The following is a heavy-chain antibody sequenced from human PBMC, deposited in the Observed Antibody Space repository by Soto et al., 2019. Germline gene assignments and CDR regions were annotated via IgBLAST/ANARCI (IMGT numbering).Heavy chain of an antibody. Sequence: VASVKVSCKASGYSFTSLDINWVRPTAGQGLEWMGWMQPSTGRTGYAQKFQGRVTMTRDTSINTAYMELTTLTSDDTAFYYCARGVSAGVDYWGQGTLVTVSS. V-gene: IGHV1-8*01. CDR1: GYSFTSLD. J-gene: IGHJ4*02. CDR3: ARGVSAGVDY. D-gene: IGHD1-26*01. CDR2: MQPSTGRT.